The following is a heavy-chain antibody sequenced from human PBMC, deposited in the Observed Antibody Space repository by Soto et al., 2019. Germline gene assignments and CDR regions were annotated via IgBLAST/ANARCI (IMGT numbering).Heavy chain of an antibody. J-gene: IGHJ3*02. CDR2: ISYDGSNK. CDR1: GFTFSSYA. D-gene: IGHD4-17*01. Sequence: GGSLRLSCAASGFTFSSYATNLVRPAPAKGLEWVAVISYDGSNKYYADSVKGRFTISRDNSKNTLYLQMNSLRAEDTAVYYCARDRGGDYTSGAFDIWGPGTMVTVSS. CDR3: ARDRGGDYTSGAFDI. V-gene: IGHV3-30-3*01.